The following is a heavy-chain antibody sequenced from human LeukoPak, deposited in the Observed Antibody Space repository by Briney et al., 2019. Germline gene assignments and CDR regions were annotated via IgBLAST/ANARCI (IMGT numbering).Heavy chain of an antibody. CDR3: ARSYCTVNSCYQSFGY. V-gene: IGHV3-64*02. CDR2: ISSNGGTK. J-gene: IGHJ4*02. Sequence: GGSLRLSCAASGFSFSTHGIHWVRQAPGMGLEYVSAISSNGGTKYYADSVKGRFTISRDNSKNTVYLQMDSLRAEDMAVYYCARSYCTVNSCYQSFGYGGQGTLVSVSA. D-gene: IGHD2-8*02. CDR1: GFSFSTHG.